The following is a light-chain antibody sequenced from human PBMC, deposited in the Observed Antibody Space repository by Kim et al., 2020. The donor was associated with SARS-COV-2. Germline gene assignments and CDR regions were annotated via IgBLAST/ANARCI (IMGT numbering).Light chain of an antibody. J-gene: IGKJ2*01. CDR1: QRTSRW. Sequence: ASVGERVTINCRASQRTSRWLAWYQQKPGKAPKLLINEASNLERGVPSRFSGSGSGTEFTLTIDSLQPDDFATYFCQQYYSFPYTFGQGTKLEI. CDR3: QQYYSFPYT. V-gene: IGKV1-5*01. CDR2: EAS.